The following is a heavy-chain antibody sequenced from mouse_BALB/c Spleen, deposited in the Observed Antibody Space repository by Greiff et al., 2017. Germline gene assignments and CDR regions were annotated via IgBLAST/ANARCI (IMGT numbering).Heavy chain of an antibody. Sequence: EVKLEESGPGLVKPSQSLSLTCSVTGYSITSGYYWNWIRQFPGNKLEWMGYISYDGSNNYNPSLKNRISITRDTSKNQFFLKLNSVTTEDTATYYCARGPTEDYWGQGTLVTVSA. J-gene: IGHJ3*01. CDR1: GYSITSGYY. CDR3: ARGPTEDY. CDR2: ISYDGSN. V-gene: IGHV3-6*02. D-gene: IGHD6-1*01.